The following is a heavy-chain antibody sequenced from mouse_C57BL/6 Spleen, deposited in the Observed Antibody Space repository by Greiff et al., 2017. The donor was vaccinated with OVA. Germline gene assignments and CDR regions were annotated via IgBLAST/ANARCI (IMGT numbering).Heavy chain of an antibody. Sequence: VKVVESGPELVRPGVSVKISCKGSGYTFTDYAMHWVKQSHAKSLEWIGVISTYYGDASYNQKFKDKATITVDKSSSTAYMELARLTSEDSAVYYCARVFAYWGQGTLVTVSA. CDR2: ISTYYGDA. CDR3: ARVFAY. V-gene: IGHV1-67*01. J-gene: IGHJ3*01. CDR1: GYTFTDYA.